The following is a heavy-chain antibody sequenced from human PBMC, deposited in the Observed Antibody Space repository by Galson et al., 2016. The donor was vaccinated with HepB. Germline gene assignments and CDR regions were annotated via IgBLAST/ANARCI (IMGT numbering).Heavy chain of an antibody. Sequence: SETLSLTCIVSGSSLSGYYWSWIRQSPGKGLEWVGYVYHPGTTNYNPSLKSRVTISVDMSKNQFSLKLSSVTAADTAIYYCTRGKYFYGSGSLYGMDVWGQGTTVTVSS. CDR3: TRGKYFYGSGSLYGMDV. J-gene: IGHJ6*02. CDR1: GSSLSGYY. CDR2: VYHPGTT. D-gene: IGHD3-10*01. V-gene: IGHV4-59*01.